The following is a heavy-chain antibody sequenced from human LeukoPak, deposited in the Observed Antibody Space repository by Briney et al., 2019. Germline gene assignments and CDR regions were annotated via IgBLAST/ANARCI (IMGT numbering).Heavy chain of an antibody. V-gene: IGHV1-46*01. Sequence: ASVKVSCKASGYTSTSYYMHWVRQAPGQGLEWMGIINPSGGSTSYAQKFQGRVTMTRDTSTSTVYTELSSLRSEDTAVYYCARDNHVVVPAAIVPGHMDVWGQGTTVTVSS. CDR3: ARDNHVVVPAAIVPGHMDV. CDR1: GYTSTSYY. J-gene: IGHJ6*02. CDR2: INPSGGST. D-gene: IGHD2-2*01.